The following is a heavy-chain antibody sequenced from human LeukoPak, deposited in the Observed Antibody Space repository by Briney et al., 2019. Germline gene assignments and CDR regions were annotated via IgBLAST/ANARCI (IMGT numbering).Heavy chain of an antibody. J-gene: IGHJ4*02. CDR2: ISSGGSTI. D-gene: IGHD2-15*01. CDR1: GFTFSSYE. V-gene: IGHV3-48*03. Sequence: GGSLRLSCAASGFTFSSYEMNWVRQAPGKGLEWVSYISSGGSTIYYADSVKGRFTISRDNAKNSLYLQMNSLGAEDTAVYYCARALTYCSGGSCPYYFDYWGQGTLVTVSS. CDR3: ARALTYCSGGSCPYYFDY.